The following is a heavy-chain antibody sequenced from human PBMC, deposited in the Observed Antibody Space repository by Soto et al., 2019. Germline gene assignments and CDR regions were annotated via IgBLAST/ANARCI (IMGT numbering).Heavy chain of an antibody. Sequence: EVQMLESGGGLVQPGGSLRLSCAVSGFTLTTYAMTWVRQAPGRGLEWVSGVNSGGGSTYYADSVKGRFTISRDNSKNTLYLQMSSLRVEDTAVYYCANLRLGGDAFDMWGQGTMVTVSS. CDR3: ANLRLGGDAFDM. CDR1: GFTLTTYA. D-gene: IGHD6-19*01. CDR2: VNSGGGST. V-gene: IGHV3-23*01. J-gene: IGHJ3*02.